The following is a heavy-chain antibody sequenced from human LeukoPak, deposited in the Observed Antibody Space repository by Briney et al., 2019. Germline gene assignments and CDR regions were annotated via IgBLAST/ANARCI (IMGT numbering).Heavy chain of an antibody. CDR1: GGTFSSYA. V-gene: IGHV1-69*13. Sequence: SVTVSCKASGGTFSSYAISWVRQAPGQGLEWMGGIIPIFGTANYAQKFQGRVTITADESTSTAYMELSSLRSEDTAVYYCARRRSDAFDIWGQGTMVTVSS. J-gene: IGHJ3*02. CDR2: IIPIFGTA. CDR3: ARRRSDAFDI.